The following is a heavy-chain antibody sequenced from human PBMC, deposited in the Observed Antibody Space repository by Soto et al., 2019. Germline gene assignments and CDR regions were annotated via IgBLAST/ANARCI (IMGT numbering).Heavy chain of an antibody. Sequence: TGGSLRLSCAASGFTFSDYYMSWIRQAPGKGLEWVSYISSSGSTIYYADSVKGRFTISRDNAKNSLYLQMNSLRAEDTAVYYCAREPVYYYGSGSYSDSSLNYWGQGTLVTVSS. J-gene: IGHJ4*02. D-gene: IGHD3-10*01. CDR1: GFTFSDYY. CDR3: AREPVYYYGSGSYSDSSLNY. CDR2: ISSSGSTI. V-gene: IGHV3-11*01.